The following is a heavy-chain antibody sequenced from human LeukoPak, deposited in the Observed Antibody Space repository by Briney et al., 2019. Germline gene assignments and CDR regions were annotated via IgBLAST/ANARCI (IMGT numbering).Heavy chain of an antibody. J-gene: IGHJ4*02. CDR3: ARISVHYGDLFDC. CDR1: GVTFNTYW. D-gene: IGHD4-17*01. V-gene: IGHV3-7*05. CDR2: IKQDGSEK. Sequence: AGGSLRLSCAASGVTFNTYWMSWVRQAPGRGLEWVANIKQDGSEKSYVDSVKGRFTISRDNAQNSLFLQMNSLRAEDTAVYYCARISVHYGDLFDCWGQSTLVTVSS.